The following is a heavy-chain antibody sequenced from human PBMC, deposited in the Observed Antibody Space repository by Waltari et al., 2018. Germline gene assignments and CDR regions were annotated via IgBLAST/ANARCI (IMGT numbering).Heavy chain of an antibody. Sequence: EVQLVESGGGLVKPGGSLRLSCAASGFTFSSYSMNWVHQAPGKGLEWVSSISSSSSYIYYADSVKGRFTISRDNAKNSLYLQMNSLRAEDTAVYYCARGIVVVPAAQGLSDAFDIWGQGTMVTVSS. CDR1: GFTFSSYS. D-gene: IGHD2-2*01. CDR3: ARGIVVVPAAQGLSDAFDI. CDR2: ISSSSSYI. J-gene: IGHJ3*02. V-gene: IGHV3-21*01.